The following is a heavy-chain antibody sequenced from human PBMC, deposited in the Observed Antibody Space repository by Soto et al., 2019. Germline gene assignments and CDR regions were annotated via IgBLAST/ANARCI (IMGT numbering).Heavy chain of an antibody. CDR2: IGIGGDT. D-gene: IGHD3-10*01. J-gene: IGHJ6*02. Sequence: GSLRLSCAASGFTLSNHDMYWVRQATGKSLEWVSAIGIGGDTYYPASVKGRFTISRQNAKNSLYLQMNNLRAGDTAVYYCARGPGSPRYYNGMDVWGQGTTVTVSS. CDR3: ARGPGSPRYYNGMDV. CDR1: GFTLSNHD. V-gene: IGHV3-13*01.